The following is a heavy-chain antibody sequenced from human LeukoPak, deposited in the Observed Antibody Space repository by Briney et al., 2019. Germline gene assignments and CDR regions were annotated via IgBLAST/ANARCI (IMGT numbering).Heavy chain of an antibody. J-gene: IGHJ3*02. CDR1: GGSISSYY. Sequence: SETLSLTCIVSGGSISSYYWSWIRQPPGKGLEWIGYIYYTGSTNYNPSLKSRVTISVDTSKNQLSPKLRSVTAADTAVYYCARQDSGTYLNPLDIWGQGTVVTVSS. V-gene: IGHV4-59*08. CDR3: ARQDSGTYLNPLDI. CDR2: IYYTGST. D-gene: IGHD1-26*01.